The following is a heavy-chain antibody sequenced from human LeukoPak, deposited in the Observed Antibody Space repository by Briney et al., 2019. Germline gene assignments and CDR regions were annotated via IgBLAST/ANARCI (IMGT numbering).Heavy chain of an antibody. D-gene: IGHD6-13*01. V-gene: IGHV4-34*01. CDR2: INHSGST. CDR1: GGSFSGYY. Sequence: SETLSLTCAVYGGSFSGYYWSWIRQPPGKGLEWIGEINHSGSTNYNPSLQSRVTISVDTSKNQLSLKLSSVTAADTAVYYCARGPVAAAGTFDPWGQGTLVTVSS. CDR3: ARGPVAAAGTFDP. J-gene: IGHJ5*02.